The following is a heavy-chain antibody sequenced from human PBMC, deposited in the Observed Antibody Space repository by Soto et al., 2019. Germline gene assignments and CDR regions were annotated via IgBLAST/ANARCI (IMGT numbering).Heavy chain of an antibody. J-gene: IGHJ4*02. CDR3: VRDRESSGTFSAY. D-gene: IGHD2-15*01. V-gene: IGHV1-18*01. CDR1: GYTFTYHG. CDR2: ISGYTGNA. Sequence: ASVRVSCKASGYTFTYHGITWVRQAPGQGLEWMGWISGYTGNADYAQRFQGRVIMTTDTSTSTAYMEVRSLRSDDTAVYYCVRDRESSGTFSAYWGQGTLVTVSS.